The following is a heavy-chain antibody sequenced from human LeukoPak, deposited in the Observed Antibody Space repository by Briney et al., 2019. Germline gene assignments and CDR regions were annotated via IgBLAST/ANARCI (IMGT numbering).Heavy chain of an antibody. CDR1: GFTFSTYS. CDR3: ARARAYYYDSSAPRY. CDR2: IYTSSSII. J-gene: IGHJ4*02. Sequence: GGSLRLSCAASGFTFSTYSMNWVRQAPGKGLEWVSYIYTSSSIIYYADSVKGRFTISRDNSKNTLYLQMNSLRAEDTAVYYCARARAYYYDSSAPRYWGQGTLVTVSS. D-gene: IGHD3-22*01. V-gene: IGHV3-48*01.